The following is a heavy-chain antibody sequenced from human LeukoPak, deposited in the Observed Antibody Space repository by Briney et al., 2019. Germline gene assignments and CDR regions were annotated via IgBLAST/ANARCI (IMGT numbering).Heavy chain of an antibody. CDR1: GFTFSNSW. Sequence: GGSLKLSCAASGFTFSNSWMHWVRQAPGKGLEWVANIQRDGSEKYYVDSVKGRFTISRDNAKNSLSLQMNSLRAEDTAVYFCARSSGWFFDEYWRRGTPVTVSS. D-gene: IGHD6-19*01. CDR2: IQRDGSEK. CDR3: ARSSGWFFDEY. V-gene: IGHV3-7*03. J-gene: IGHJ4*02.